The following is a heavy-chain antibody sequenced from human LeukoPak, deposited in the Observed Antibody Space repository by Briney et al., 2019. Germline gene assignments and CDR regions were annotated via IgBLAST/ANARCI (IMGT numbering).Heavy chain of an antibody. J-gene: IGHJ6*02. CDR2: IYYPSST. V-gene: IGHV4-39*01. Sequence: PSETLSFNCTVSGGSIGNSGFLWPWIRQPPGKGLDLIGSIYYPSSTHYNPSRKSRITISLDTSTCKLSLTLSSVSAADTYVSNCGRHVRSGWYYYIGLDVWGQETTVTVSS. CDR1: GGSIGNSGFL. D-gene: IGHD6-19*01. CDR3: GRHVRSGWYYYIGLDV.